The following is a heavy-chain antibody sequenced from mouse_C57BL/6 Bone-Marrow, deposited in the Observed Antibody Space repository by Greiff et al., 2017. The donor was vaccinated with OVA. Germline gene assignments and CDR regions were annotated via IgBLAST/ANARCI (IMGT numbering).Heavy chain of an antibody. CDR3: ARNYGSSYDYAMDY. Sequence: VQLQQSGPELVKPGASVKISCKASGYSFTDYNMNWVKQSNGKSLEWIGVINPNYGTTSYNQKFKGKATLTVDQSSSKAYMQLNSLTSEDSAVYYCARNYGSSYDYAMDYWGQGTSVTVSS. V-gene: IGHV1-39*01. CDR2: INPNYGTT. J-gene: IGHJ4*01. D-gene: IGHD1-1*01. CDR1: GYSFTDYN.